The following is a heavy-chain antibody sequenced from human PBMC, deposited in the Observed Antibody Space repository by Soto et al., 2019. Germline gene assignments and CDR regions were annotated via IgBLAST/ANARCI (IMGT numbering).Heavy chain of an antibody. CDR3: ARARGGDSGDYASLFDR. Sequence: SETLSLTCTVFGGSVSIGDYLWSWIRQRPGKGLEWIGCIHDSGNTYYNPSLKSRVTISLDTSKNQFSLKVTSMTAADTAVYFCARARGGDSGDYASLFDRWGQGNLVPVSS. CDR2: IHDSGNT. D-gene: IGHD4-17*01. J-gene: IGHJ5*02. V-gene: IGHV4-30-4*01. CDR1: GGSVSIGDYL.